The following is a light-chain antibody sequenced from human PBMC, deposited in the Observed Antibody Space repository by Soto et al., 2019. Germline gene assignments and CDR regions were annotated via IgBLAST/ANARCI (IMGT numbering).Light chain of an antibody. CDR3: QQYNDWPLT. J-gene: IGKJ4*01. V-gene: IGKV3-15*01. Sequence: EIVMTQSPATLSVSPGERAPLSCRASQSVSTNLAWYQQKPAQAPRLLIYGASTRATGIPGRFSGGGSGTEFTLTISSLQSADFAVYYCQQYNDWPLTLGGGTKVDIK. CDR1: QSVSTN. CDR2: GAS.